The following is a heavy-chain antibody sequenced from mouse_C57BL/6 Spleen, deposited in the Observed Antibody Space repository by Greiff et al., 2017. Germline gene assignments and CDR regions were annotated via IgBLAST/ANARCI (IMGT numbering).Heavy chain of an antibody. CDR1: GYAFSSSW. J-gene: IGHJ3*01. CDR3: ARSNSLLGY. Sequence: QVQLQQSGPELVKPGASVKISCKASGYAFSSSWMNWVKQRPGKGLEWIGRIYPGDGDTNYNGKFKGKATLTADKSSSTAYMQLSSLTSEDSAVYFCARSNSLLGYWGQGTLVTVSA. D-gene: IGHD4-1*01. V-gene: IGHV1-82*01. CDR2: IYPGDGDT.